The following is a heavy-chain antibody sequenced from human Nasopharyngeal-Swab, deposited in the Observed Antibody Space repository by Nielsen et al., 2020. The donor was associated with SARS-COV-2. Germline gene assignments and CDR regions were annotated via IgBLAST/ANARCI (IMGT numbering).Heavy chain of an antibody. CDR3: ARDYYDNYDSDY. CDR2: INANSGVT. Sequence: ASVKVSCKASGYTFTDYHLHWIRQAPGHGLEWLGWINANSGVTNYAHKFKGRLTVTRDTSRSTAYIELSRLRSDDTAVYYCARDYYDNYDSDYWGQGTLVTVSS. V-gene: IGHV1-2*07. J-gene: IGHJ4*02. CDR1: GYTFTDYH. D-gene: IGHD3-22*01.